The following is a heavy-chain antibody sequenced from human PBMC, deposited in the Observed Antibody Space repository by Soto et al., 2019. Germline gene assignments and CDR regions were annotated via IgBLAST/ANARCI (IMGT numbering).Heavy chain of an antibody. CDR3: ASHDPGARFDP. J-gene: IGHJ5*02. V-gene: IGHV1-2*02. Sequence: QVQLVQSGAEVKKPGASGKVSCKAPRYIFTAYFMHWGRQAPGQGLEWMGRIKPNNGDTHYGLSCKGRVTMTRKTTISTAYMELSSLRSDDTAVYYCASHDPGARFDPWGQGPLVIVSS. CDR1: RYIFTAYF. CDR2: IKPNNGDT. D-gene: IGHD1-1*01.